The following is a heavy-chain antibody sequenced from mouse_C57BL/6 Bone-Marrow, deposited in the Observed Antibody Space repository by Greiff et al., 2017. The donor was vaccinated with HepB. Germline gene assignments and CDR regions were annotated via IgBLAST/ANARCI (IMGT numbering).Heavy chain of an antibody. CDR3: ARSATVVRGDFDV. V-gene: IGHV1-52*01. D-gene: IGHD1-1*01. CDR2: IDPSDSET. J-gene: IGHJ1*03. CDR1: GYTFTSYW. Sequence: QVQLQQPGAELVRPGSSVKLSCKASGYTFTSYWMHWVKQRPIQGLEWIGNIDPSDSETHYNQKFKDKATLTVDKSSSTAYMQLSSLTSEDSAVYYCARSATVVRGDFDVWGTGTTVTVSS.